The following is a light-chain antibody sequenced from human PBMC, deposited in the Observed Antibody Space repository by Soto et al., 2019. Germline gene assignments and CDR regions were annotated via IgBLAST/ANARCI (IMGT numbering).Light chain of an antibody. V-gene: IGKV1-6*01. J-gene: IGKJ2*01. CDR1: PGIRND. CDR2: AAS. Sequence: AIQMTQSPSSLSVSVGDRVTITCRASPGIRNDLRWYQQKPGRAPKLPIYAASSLQSGVPSRFSGSGSGTDFTLTISSLQPEDFATYYCLQDYNYPHTFGQGTKLEIK. CDR3: LQDYNYPHT.